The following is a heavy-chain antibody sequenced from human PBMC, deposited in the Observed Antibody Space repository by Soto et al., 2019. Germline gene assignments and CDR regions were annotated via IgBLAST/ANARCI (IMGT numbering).Heavy chain of an antibody. V-gene: IGHV3-23*01. CDR3: ARGAGKADS. Sequence: EVQLLESGGGLEQPGGSLRLSCAASGFTFDSFAMTWVRQAPGKGLEWVSAISASGGSTFYADSVKGRFTISRDSSKNTPYLQMNSLRAEDAAVYYGARGAGKADSWGQGTLVTVSS. J-gene: IGHJ4*02. CDR1: GFTFDSFA. CDR2: ISASGGST.